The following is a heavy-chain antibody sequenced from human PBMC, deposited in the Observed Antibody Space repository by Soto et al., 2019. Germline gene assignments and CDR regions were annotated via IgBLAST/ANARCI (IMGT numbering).Heavy chain of an antibody. CDR1: GGSISSSSYY. Sequence: SETLSLTCTVSGGSISSSSYYWGWIRQPPGKGLEWIGSIYYSGSTYYNPSLKSRVTISVDTSKNQFSLKLSSVTAADMAVYYCAGGVSLRYYGMDVWGQGTTVTVSS. D-gene: IGHD2-8*01. CDR2: IYYSGST. J-gene: IGHJ6*02. V-gene: IGHV4-39*01. CDR3: AGGVSLRYYGMDV.